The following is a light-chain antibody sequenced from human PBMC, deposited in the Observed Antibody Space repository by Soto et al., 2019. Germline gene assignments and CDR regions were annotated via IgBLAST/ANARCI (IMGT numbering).Light chain of an antibody. CDR3: LQHNTYPWT. CDR2: AAS. J-gene: IGKJ1*01. CDR1: QGIGDD. V-gene: IGKV1-17*01. Sequence: DIQMTQSPSSLSASVGDRVIITCRASQGIGDDLGWYQQKPGKAPKRLIYAASSLQSGVPSRFSGSGSGTDFTLTISSLQPDDFASYYCLQHNTYPWTFGPGTNVDVK.